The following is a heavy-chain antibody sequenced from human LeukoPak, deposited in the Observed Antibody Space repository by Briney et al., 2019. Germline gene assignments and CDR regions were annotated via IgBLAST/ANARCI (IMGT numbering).Heavy chain of an antibody. D-gene: IGHD4-23*01. J-gene: IGHJ3*02. V-gene: IGHV3-23*01. CDR1: GFTFSSYA. CDR3: AKDWNYGGNRGGDAFDI. CDR2: ISGSGGST. Sequence: GSLRLSCAASGFTFSSYAMSWVRQAPGKGLEWVSAISGSGGSTYYADSVKGRFTISRDNSKNTLYLQMNSLRAEDTAVYYCAKDWNYGGNRGGDAFDIWGQGTMVTVSS.